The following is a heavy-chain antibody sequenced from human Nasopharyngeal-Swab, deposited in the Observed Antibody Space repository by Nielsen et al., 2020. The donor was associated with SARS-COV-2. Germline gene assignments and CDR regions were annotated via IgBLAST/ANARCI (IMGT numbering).Heavy chain of an antibody. D-gene: IGHD5-18*01. CDR1: GFTFSSYG. J-gene: IGHJ4*02. V-gene: IGHV3-33*01. CDR2: IWYDGSNK. CDR3: AREGAAMVMFGLDY. Sequence: SLKISCAASGFTFSSYGMHWVRQAPGKGLEWVAVIWYDGSNKYYADSVKGRFTISRDNSKNTLYLQMNSLRAEDTAVYYCAREGAAMVMFGLDYWGQGTLVTVSS.